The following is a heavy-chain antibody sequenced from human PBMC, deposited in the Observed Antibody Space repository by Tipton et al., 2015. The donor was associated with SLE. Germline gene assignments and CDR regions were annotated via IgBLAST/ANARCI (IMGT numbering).Heavy chain of an antibody. V-gene: IGHV3-21*01. CDR1: GFTFSSYS. J-gene: IGHJ4*02. Sequence: SLRLSCAASGFTFSSYSMNWVRQAPGKGLEWVSSISSSSSYIYYADSVKGRFTISRDNAKNSLYLQMNSLRAEDTAVYYCAKDSSGWSGPPDYWGQGTLVTVSS. CDR2: ISSSSSYI. CDR3: AKDSSGWSGPPDY. D-gene: IGHD6-19*01.